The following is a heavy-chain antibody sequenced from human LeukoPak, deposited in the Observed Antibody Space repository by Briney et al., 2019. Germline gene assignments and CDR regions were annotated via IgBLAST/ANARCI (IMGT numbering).Heavy chain of an antibody. Sequence: SETLSLTCSVSGGSISTTSKYWGWIRQPPGKGLEWIGSIFYSGDTYYNASLKSRGTISVDTSKNQFSLKLNSVTAADTAVYFCARQVVAVAGTGYFDYWGQGTLVTVSS. D-gene: IGHD6-19*01. J-gene: IGHJ4*02. V-gene: IGHV4-39*01. CDR1: GGSISTTSKY. CDR2: IFYSGDT. CDR3: ARQVVAVAGTGYFDY.